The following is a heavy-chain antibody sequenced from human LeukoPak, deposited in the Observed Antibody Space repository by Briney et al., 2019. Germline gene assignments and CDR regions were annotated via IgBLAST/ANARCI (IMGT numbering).Heavy chain of an antibody. J-gene: IGHJ6*03. Sequence: SETLSLTCTVSGGSISSYYWSWIRQPPGKGLEWIGYIYYSGSTNCNPSLKSRVTISVDTSKNQFSLKLSSVTAADTAVYYCARGYRLRSPPTYYYYYMDVWGKGTTVTVSS. D-gene: IGHD3-3*01. CDR1: GGSISSYY. V-gene: IGHV4-59*13. CDR3: ARGYRLRSPPTYYYYYMDV. CDR2: IYYSGST.